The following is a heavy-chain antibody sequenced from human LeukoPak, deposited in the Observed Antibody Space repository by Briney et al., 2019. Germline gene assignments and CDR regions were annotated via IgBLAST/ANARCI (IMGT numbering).Heavy chain of an antibody. CDR3: AREDRSSLSDWFDP. CDR1: GGTFSSYA. Sequence: SVKVSCKASGGTFSSYAISWVRQAPGQGLEWMGGIIPIFGTANYAQRFQGRVTMTRDTSTSTVYMELSSLRSEDTAVYYCAREDRSSLSDWFDPWGQGTLVTVSS. V-gene: IGHV1-69*05. D-gene: IGHD6-13*01. CDR2: IIPIFGTA. J-gene: IGHJ5*02.